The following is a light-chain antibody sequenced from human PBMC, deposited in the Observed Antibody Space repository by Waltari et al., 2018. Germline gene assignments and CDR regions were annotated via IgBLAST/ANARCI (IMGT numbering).Light chain of an antibody. V-gene: IGKV3-20*01. Sequence: IVLTQSPDTLSLSPGERATPSSRASQSVHSNYVAWYQQKPGQAPRLLIYGAANRATGIPARFSGSGSGTDFALTISRLGPEDVAVYYCQQYGNSLTWSFGQGTKVEI. CDR1: QSVHSNY. J-gene: IGKJ1*01. CDR3: QQYGNSLTWS. CDR2: GAA.